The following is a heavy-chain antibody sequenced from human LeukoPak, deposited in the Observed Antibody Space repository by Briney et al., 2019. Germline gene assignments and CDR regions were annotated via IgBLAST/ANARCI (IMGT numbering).Heavy chain of an antibody. D-gene: IGHD3-22*01. Sequence: GGSLRLSCAASGFTFSSYGMSWVRQAPGKGLEWVSAISGSGGSTYYADSVKGRFTISRDNSKNALYLQMNSLRAEDTAVYYCAKAGLDYYDSSGYKYYFDYWGQGTLVTVSS. CDR2: ISGSGGST. J-gene: IGHJ4*02. CDR3: AKAGLDYYDSSGYKYYFDY. V-gene: IGHV3-23*01. CDR1: GFTFSSYG.